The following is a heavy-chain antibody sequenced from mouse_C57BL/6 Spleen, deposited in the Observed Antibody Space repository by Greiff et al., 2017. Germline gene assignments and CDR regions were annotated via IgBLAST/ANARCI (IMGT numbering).Heavy chain of an antibody. V-gene: IGHV1-74*01. CDR3: AITNFYYYGSPWFAY. Sequence: QVKLQQPGAELVKPGASVKVSCKASGYTFTSFWMHWVQQRPGQGLEWIGRIHPSASDTNYNQKFKGKATLTVDKSSSTAYMQLSSLTSEDSAVYYCAITNFYYYGSPWFAYWGQGTLVTVSA. J-gene: IGHJ3*01. CDR2: IHPSASDT. D-gene: IGHD1-1*01. CDR1: GYTFTSFW.